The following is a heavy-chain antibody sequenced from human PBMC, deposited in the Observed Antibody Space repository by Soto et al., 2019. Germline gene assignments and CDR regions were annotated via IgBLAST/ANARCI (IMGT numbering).Heavy chain of an antibody. CDR3: ARHTGLGPIPFDY. V-gene: IGHV3-23*01. CDR2: VLQTGSST. CDR1: GFTFSTYT. J-gene: IGHJ4*02. Sequence: QPGGSLRLSCAASGFTFSTYTMSWVRQPPGKGLEWVSAVLQTGSSTFYADSVKGRFTISRDNSKNTLYLQMNNLKASDTAVYYSARHTGLGPIPFDYWGQGTPVTVSS.